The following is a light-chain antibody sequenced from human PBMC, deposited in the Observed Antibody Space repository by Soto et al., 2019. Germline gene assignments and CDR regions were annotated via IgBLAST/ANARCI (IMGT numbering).Light chain of an antibody. CDR3: LLYYGGALV. Sequence: QAVVTQEPSLTVSPGGTVTLTCASSSGAVTSGYCPNWFQQKPGQAPRSLIYDTSDKHSWTPVRFSGSLLGGKAALTLSGVQPEDEAEYFRLLYYGGALVFGGGTKPTVL. CDR1: SGAVTSGYC. CDR2: DTS. J-gene: IGLJ2*01. V-gene: IGLV7-43*01.